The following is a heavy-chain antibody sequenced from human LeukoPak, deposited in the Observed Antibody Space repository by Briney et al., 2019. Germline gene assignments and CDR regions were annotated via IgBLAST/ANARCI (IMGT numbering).Heavy chain of an antibody. Sequence: ASVKVSCKASGYTFTRYTMSWVRQAPGQGLEWMGWINTNTGNPTYAQGFTGRFVFSLDTSVDTSYLQISSLKAEDTAVYYCARDVNAAMEYWGQGTLVTVSS. CDR3: ARDVNAAMEY. D-gene: IGHD5-18*01. V-gene: IGHV7-4-1*02. J-gene: IGHJ4*02. CDR2: INTNTGNP. CDR1: GYTFTRYT.